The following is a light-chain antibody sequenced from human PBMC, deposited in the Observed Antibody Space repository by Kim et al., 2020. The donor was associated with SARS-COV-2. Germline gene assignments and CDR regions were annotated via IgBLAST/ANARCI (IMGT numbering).Light chain of an antibody. CDR3: ATWDDSLDGPV. J-gene: IGLJ3*02. CDR1: SASFRSNT. Sequence: GQRVTISCSGSSASFRSNTVNWYQHVPGTAPKLLIYSNDERPSGVPGRISGSKSGTSASLAISGLQSEDEADYYCATWDDSLDGPVFGGGTQLTVL. V-gene: IGLV1-44*01. CDR2: SND.